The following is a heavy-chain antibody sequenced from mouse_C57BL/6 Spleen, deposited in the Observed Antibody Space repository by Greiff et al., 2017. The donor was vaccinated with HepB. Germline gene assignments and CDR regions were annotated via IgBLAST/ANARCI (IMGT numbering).Heavy chain of an antibody. D-gene: IGHD3-2*02. V-gene: IGHV5-17*01. CDR2: ISSGSSTI. CDR1: GFTFSDYG. CDR3: ARPHTAQATGYYAMDY. J-gene: IGHJ4*01. Sequence: EVMLVESGGGLVKPGGSLKLSCAASGFTFSDYGMHWVRQAPEKGLEWVAYISSGSSTIYYADTVKGRFTISRDNAKNTLFLQMTSLRSEDTAMYYCARPHTAQATGYYAMDYRGQGTSVTVSS.